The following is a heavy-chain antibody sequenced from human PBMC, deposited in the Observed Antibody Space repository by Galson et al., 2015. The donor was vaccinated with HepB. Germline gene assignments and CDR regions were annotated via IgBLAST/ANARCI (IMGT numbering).Heavy chain of an antibody. J-gene: IGHJ4*02. Sequence: SLRLSCAASGFTFSSYGMHWVRQAPGKGLEWVAVISYDGSNKYYADSVKGRFTISRDNSKNTLYLQMNSLRAEDTAVYYCAKGYYYDSPRPFDYWGQGTLVTVSS. CDR3: AKGYYYDSPRPFDY. D-gene: IGHD3-3*01. V-gene: IGHV3-30*18. CDR2: ISYDGSNK. CDR1: GFTFSSYG.